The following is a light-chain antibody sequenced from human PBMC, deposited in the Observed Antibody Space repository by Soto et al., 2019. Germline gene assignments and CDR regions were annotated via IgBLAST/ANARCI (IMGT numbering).Light chain of an antibody. J-gene: IGKJ1*01. V-gene: IGKV3-20*01. CDR1: QSVSSSY. CDR3: QQYGSSPWT. Sequence: EIVLTQSPGTLSLSPGASAPLSCRASQSVSSSYLAWYQQKPGQAPRLLIYGASSRATGIPDRFSGSGSGTDFTLTISRLEPEDFAVYYCQQYGSSPWTVGQGTKVDI. CDR2: GAS.